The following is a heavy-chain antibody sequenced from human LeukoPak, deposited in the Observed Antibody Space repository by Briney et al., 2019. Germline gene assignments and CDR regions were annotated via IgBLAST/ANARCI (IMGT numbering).Heavy chain of an antibody. CDR1: GYTFTSYG. CDR2: ISAYNGNT. CDR3: ARDRYCSSTSCPRYAFDI. D-gene: IGHD2-2*01. V-gene: IGHV1-18*01. Sequence: RASVKVSCKASGYTFTSYGISWVRQAPGQGLEWMGWISAYNGNTNYAQKLQGRVTMTTDTSTSTAYMELRSLRSDDTAVYYCARDRYCSSTSCPRYAFDIWGQGTMVTVSS. J-gene: IGHJ3*02.